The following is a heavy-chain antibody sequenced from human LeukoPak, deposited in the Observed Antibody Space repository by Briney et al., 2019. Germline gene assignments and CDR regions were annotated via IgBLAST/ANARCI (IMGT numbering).Heavy chain of an antibody. J-gene: IGHJ4*02. D-gene: IGHD3-22*01. CDR2: IYYSGST. CDR1: HGSINSYY. Sequence: SETLSLTCTVSHGSINSYYWSWIRQPPGKGLEWIGYIYYSGSTNYNPSLKSRVTISLDTSKNRLSLKLSSVTAADTAVYFCARRGYFDSSGLDHWGQGTLVTVSS. V-gene: IGHV4-59*01. CDR3: ARRGYFDSSGLDH.